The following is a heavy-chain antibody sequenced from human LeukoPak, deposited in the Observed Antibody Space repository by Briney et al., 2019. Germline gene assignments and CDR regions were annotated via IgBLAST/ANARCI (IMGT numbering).Heavy chain of an antibody. CDR3: VGNGYYALDY. J-gene: IGHJ4*02. V-gene: IGHV4-59*01. CDR1: GGSISNFY. CDR2: IHYTGLT. D-gene: IGHD2/OR15-2a*01. Sequence: PSETLSLTCTVSGGSISNFYWSWIRQPPGKGLEWIAYIHYTGLTNYNPSLKSRVTLAVDMAKNQFSLRLSSVTAADTAVYFCVGNGYYALDYWGQGALVTVAS.